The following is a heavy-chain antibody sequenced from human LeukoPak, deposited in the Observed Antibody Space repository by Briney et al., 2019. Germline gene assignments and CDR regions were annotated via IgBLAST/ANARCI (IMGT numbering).Heavy chain of an antibody. CDR2: YYHTGSS. D-gene: IGHD4-17*01. V-gene: IGHV4-38-2*01. CDR3: ASVTRSMSRFFDL. J-gene: IGHJ2*01. CDR1: GYSISNHYY. Sequence: SETLSLTRAVSGYSISNHYYWGWIRQPPGKGLEWIGSYYHTGSSYYNPSLQSRVAISIDTSKNQFSLELASVTAADTAVYYCASVTRSMSRFFDLWGRGTLVIVSS.